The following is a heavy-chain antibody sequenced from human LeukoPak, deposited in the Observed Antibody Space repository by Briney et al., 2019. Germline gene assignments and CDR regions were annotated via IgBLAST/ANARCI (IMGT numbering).Heavy chain of an antibody. CDR2: INQDGSEK. CDR1: GFTFSDYW. J-gene: IGHJ5*02. V-gene: IGHV3-7*03. CDR3: ASDYGVAGLFDP. Sequence: QAGGSLRLSCAASGFTFSDYWMSWVRQAPGKGLEWVATINQDGSEKFYVDSVKGRFTIFIDNAKNSLYLQMNSLRAKDTAVYYCASDYGVAGLFDPWGQGTLVSVSS. D-gene: IGHD4-17*01.